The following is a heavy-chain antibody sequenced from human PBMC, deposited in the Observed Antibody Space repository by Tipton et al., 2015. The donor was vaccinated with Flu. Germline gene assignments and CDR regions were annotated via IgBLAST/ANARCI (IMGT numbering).Heavy chain of an antibody. V-gene: IGHV4-34*01. CDR2: INHSGST. CDR1: GGSFSGYY. J-gene: IGHJ4*02. D-gene: IGHD3-10*01. CDR3: ASFPRVRGYYFDY. Sequence: TLSLTCAVYGGSFSGYYWSWIRQPPGKGLEWIGEINHSGSTNYNPSLKSRVTISVDTSKNQSSLKLSSVTAADTAVYYCASFPRVRGYYFDYWGQGTLVTVSS.